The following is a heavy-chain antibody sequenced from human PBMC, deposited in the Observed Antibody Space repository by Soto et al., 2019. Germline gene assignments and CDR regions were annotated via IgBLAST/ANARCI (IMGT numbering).Heavy chain of an antibody. CDR2: IKSKSDGGTT. CDR1: GFTFSNAW. D-gene: IGHD3-10*01. V-gene: IGHV3-15*07. Sequence: EVQLVESGGGLAKPGGSLRLSCAASGFTFSNAWMNWVRQGPGKGLEWVGRIKSKSDGGTTDYAAPVKGRFTISRDDSRNTLYLQMSSLKTDDTALYYCVTSTKDLTDHYYLHGMDVWGQGTTVTVSS. CDR3: VTSTKDLTDHYYLHGMDV. J-gene: IGHJ6*02.